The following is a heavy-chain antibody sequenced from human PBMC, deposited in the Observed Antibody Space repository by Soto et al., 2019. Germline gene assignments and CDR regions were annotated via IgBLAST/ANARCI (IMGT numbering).Heavy chain of an antibody. Sequence: PAETLSLTCTVSGGSISSISYYWGWIREPPGKGLELIGSIYYSGSTQYNPYTNSRVNISVDTSKNQFSLKLSSVTAADTAVYYCASERGPGSYYDXWGQGTLLTVSX. CDR3: ASERGPGSYYDX. CDR1: GGSISSISYY. J-gene: IGHJ4*02. V-gene: IGHV4-39*01. CDR2: IYYSGST. D-gene: IGHD1-26*01.